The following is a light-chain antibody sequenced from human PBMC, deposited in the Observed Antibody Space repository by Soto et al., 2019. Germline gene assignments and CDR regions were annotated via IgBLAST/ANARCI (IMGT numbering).Light chain of an antibody. Sequence: QSALTQPASVSGSPGQSITISCTGTNSDVGSYDLVSWYQQHPDSAPKLMIYEGTKRPSGISNRFSGSKSGNTASLTISGLQAEDEADYYCCSYAGSKTYVIFGGGTQLTVL. V-gene: IGLV2-23*01. CDR1: NSDVGSYDL. CDR2: EGT. J-gene: IGLJ2*01. CDR3: CSYAGSKTYVI.